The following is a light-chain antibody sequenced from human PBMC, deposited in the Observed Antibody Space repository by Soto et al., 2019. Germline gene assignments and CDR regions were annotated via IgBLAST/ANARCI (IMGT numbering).Light chain of an antibody. J-gene: IGKJ2*01. V-gene: IGKV3-15*01. Sequence: EIVMTQSPVTLSVSPGERATLSCRASQSINSDLAWYQQKPGQAPRLLIYGASTRATDIPARISGSGSGTDFTLTISSLQSEDFEVYYCQQYNQWPPQYTFGQGTKLEIK. CDR3: QQYNQWPPQYT. CDR2: GAS. CDR1: QSINSD.